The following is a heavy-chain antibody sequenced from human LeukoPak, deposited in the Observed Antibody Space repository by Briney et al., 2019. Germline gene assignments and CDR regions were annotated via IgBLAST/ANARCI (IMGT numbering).Heavy chain of an antibody. CDR1: GGSISGGGYS. J-gene: IGHJ4*02. D-gene: IGHD2-15*01. CDR2: IYHSGST. V-gene: IGHV4-30-2*01. CDR3: ARSPKRCCPYFDY. Sequence: SETLSLTCAVSGGSISGGGYSWSWIRQPPGKGLEWIGYIYHSGSTYYNPSLKSRVTISVDRSKNQFSLKLSSVTAADTAVYYCARSPKRCCPYFDYWGQGTLVTVSS.